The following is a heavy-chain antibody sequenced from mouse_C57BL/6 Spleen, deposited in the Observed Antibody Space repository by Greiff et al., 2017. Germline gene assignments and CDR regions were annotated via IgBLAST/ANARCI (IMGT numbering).Heavy chain of an antibody. V-gene: IGHV1-78*01. Sequence: QVQLQQSDAELVKPGASVKISCKVSGYTFTDYTIPWMKQRPEQGLEWIGYIYPRDGSSKYNEKFKGKATLTADKSSSTAYMQLNSLTYEDAAVYFCARGVDYGSSSPFDYWGQGTTLTVSS. D-gene: IGHD1-1*01. J-gene: IGHJ2*01. CDR3: ARGVDYGSSSPFDY. CDR1: GYTFTDYT. CDR2: IYPRDGSS.